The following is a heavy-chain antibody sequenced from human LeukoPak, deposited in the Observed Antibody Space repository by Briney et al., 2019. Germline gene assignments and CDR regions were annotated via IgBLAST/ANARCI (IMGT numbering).Heavy chain of an antibody. CDR2: IKQDGSEK. V-gene: IGHV3-7*01. Sequence: GGSLRLSCAASGFTLSSYAMSWVRQAPGKGLEWVANIKQDGSEKYYVDSVKGRFTISRDNAKNSLYLQMNSLRAEDTAVYYCAREYCSGGSCDESMDVWGKGTTVTVSS. D-gene: IGHD2-15*01. CDR1: GFTLSSYA. CDR3: AREYCSGGSCDESMDV. J-gene: IGHJ6*03.